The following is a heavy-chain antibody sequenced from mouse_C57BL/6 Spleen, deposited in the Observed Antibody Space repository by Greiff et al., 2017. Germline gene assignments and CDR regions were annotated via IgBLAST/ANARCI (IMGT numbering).Heavy chain of an antibody. Sequence: QVQLKQPGAELVRPGSSVKLSCKASGYTFTSYWMHWVKQRPIQGLEWIGNIDPSDSETHYNQKFKDKATLTVDKSSSTAYMQLSSLTSEDSAVYYCASSAPYYGTQAWFAYWGQGTLVTVSA. CDR3: ASSAPYYGTQAWFAY. D-gene: IGHD1-1*01. V-gene: IGHV1-52*01. CDR1: GYTFTSYW. J-gene: IGHJ3*01. CDR2: IDPSDSET.